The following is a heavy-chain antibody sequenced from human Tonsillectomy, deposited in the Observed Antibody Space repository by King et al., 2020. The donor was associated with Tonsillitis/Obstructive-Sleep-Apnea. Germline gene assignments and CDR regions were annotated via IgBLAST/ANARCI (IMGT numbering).Heavy chain of an antibody. D-gene: IGHD3-22*01. J-gene: IGHJ3*02. CDR2: IDPSDSYT. CDR1: GYSFTSYW. V-gene: IGHV5-10-1*03. CDR3: ASLSDSSGYLDVFDI. Sequence: QLVQSGAEVKKPGESLRISCKSSGYSFTSYWISWVRQMPGKGLEWMGRIDPSDSYTNYSPSLHGHVTISTDKSISTAYLQWSSLKASDTAMYYCASLSDSSGYLDVFDIWGQGTMVAVSS.